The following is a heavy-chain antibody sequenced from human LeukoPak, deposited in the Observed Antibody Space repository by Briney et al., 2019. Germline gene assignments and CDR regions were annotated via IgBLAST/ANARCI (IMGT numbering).Heavy chain of an antibody. CDR1: GFTFDDYA. CDR2: INSDGSST. Sequence: HPGGSLRLSCAASGFTFDDYAMHWVRQAPGKGLVWVSRINSDGSSTSYADSVKGRFTISRDNAKNTLYLQMNSLRAEDTAVYYCARVPDSGSAIDYWGQGTLVTVSS. J-gene: IGHJ4*02. CDR3: ARVPDSGSAIDY. V-gene: IGHV3-74*01. D-gene: IGHD1-26*01.